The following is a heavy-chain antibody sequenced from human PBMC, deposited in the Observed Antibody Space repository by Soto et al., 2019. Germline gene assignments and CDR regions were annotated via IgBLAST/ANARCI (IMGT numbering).Heavy chain of an antibody. V-gene: IGHV2-5*02. CDR3: ARLTRVVYDLDRLWEKFDY. Sequence: QITVKESGLTLVKPTETLTLTCTFSGFSLSTNGMGVGWIRQPPGKALEWLALIYWDDDKRYSPSLRSRFTTIKDTSKNQVDLTMTNMDPVDTGTYYCARLTRVVYDLDRLWEKFDYWGQGTLVTVSS. J-gene: IGHJ4*02. CDR2: IYWDDDK. CDR1: GFSLSTNGMG. D-gene: IGHD3-3*01.